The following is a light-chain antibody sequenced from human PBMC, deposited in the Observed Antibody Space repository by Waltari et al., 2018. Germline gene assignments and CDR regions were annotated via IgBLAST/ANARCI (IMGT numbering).Light chain of an antibody. Sequence: DIQMTQSPSPLSASVGDRVSIACRASQYISYYLNWYQQKPGKAPKLLISDASSLQSGVPSRFSGSGSGTVFTLTISNLQPEDFAAYYCQQSKNAPLTFGGGTRVGI. CDR3: QQSKNAPLT. CDR2: DAS. J-gene: IGKJ4*01. CDR1: QYISYY. V-gene: IGKV1-39*01.